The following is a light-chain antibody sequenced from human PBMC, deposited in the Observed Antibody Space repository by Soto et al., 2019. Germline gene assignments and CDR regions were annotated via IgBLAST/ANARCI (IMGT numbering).Light chain of an antibody. CDR1: QSLLHSNGYNY. CDR3: MQALQTPLLT. CDR2: LGS. V-gene: IGKV2-28*01. Sequence: DIVMTQSPLSLPVTPGEPASISCRSSQSLLHSNGYNYLDWYLQKPGQSPQLLIYLGSNRASGVPDRFRGSGSGTDVTLKISRVEAEDVGVYYCMQALQTPLLTFGGGTKVEIK. J-gene: IGKJ4*01.